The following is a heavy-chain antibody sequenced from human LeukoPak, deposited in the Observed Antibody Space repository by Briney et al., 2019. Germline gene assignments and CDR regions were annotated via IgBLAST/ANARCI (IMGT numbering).Heavy chain of an antibody. D-gene: IGHD7-27*01. Sequence: GGSLRLSCAASGFTFSSYAMHWIRQAPGKGLEYVSAISSNGGSTYYANSVKGRFTISRDNSKNTLYLQMGSLRAEDMAVYYCARGANWGWVLIDYWGQGTLVTVSS. CDR3: ARGANWGWVLIDY. CDR1: GFTFSSYA. V-gene: IGHV3-64*01. CDR2: ISSNGGST. J-gene: IGHJ4*02.